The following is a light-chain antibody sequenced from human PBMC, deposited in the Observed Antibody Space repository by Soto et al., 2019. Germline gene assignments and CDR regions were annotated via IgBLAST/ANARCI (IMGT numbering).Light chain of an antibody. CDR2: DVS. CDR1: SSDVGGFNY. Sequence: QSALTQPASVSGSPGQSITISCTGTSSDVGGFNYVSWYQQHPGKAPQLMIYDVSNRPSGISNRFSGSKSGNTASLTISGLQAGDEAAYYCTSYTSGSTVVFGGGTKVTVL. J-gene: IGLJ2*01. CDR3: TSYTSGSTVV. V-gene: IGLV2-14*01.